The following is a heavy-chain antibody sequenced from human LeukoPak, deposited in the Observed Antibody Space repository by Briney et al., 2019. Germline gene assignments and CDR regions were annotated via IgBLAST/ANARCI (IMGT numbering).Heavy chain of an antibody. J-gene: IGHJ4*02. Sequence: SQTLPLTCTVSGGSISSGDYYWSWIRQPPGKGLEWIGYIYYSGSTYYNPSLKSRVTISVDTSKNQFSLKLSSVTAADTAVYYCAREGETLSGFDYWGQGTLVTVSS. CDR1: GGSISSGDYY. CDR2: IYYSGST. D-gene: IGHD3-16*01. V-gene: IGHV4-30-4*01. CDR3: AREGETLSGFDY.